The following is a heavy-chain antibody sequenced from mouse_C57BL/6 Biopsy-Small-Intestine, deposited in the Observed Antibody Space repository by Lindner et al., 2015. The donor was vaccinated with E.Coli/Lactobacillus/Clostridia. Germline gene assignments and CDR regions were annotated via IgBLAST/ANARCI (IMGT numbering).Heavy chain of an antibody. Sequence: SVKVSCKASGYTFTSYGITWVRQAPGQGLEWMGWISVYNGNTNYAQKLQGRVTMTTDTSTSTAYMELRSLRSDDTAVYYCARDPETSSSGGRRDYWGQGTLVTVSS. CDR3: ARDPETSSSGGRRDY. J-gene: IGHJ4*01. CDR1: GYTFTSYG. D-gene: IGHD3-2*01. CDR2: ISVYNGNT. V-gene: IGHV1-55*01.